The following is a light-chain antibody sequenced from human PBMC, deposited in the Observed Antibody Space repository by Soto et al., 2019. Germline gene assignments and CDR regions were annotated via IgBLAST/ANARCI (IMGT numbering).Light chain of an antibody. CDR1: QTVTNNY. CDR2: GAS. V-gene: IGKV3-20*01. Sequence: TVLTQSPGTLSLSPGDRATLSCRASQTVTNNYLAWYQQQPGQAPRLLIYGASSRATGIPDRFSGSGSGTYFTLTITRLEPEDFAVYYCQRYGSSTTFGQGTKVEGK. CDR3: QRYGSSTT. J-gene: IGKJ1*01.